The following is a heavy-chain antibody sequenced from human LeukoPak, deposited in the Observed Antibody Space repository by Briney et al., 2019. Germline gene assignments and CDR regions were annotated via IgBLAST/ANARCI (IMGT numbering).Heavy chain of an antibody. CDR1: GGTFSSYA. D-gene: IGHD5-12*01. CDR2: IIPIFGTA. CDR3: ARSLYSGYVYWFDP. V-gene: IGHV1-69*05. J-gene: IGHJ5*02. Sequence: SVKVSCKASGGTFSSYAISWVRLAPGQGLELRGRIIPIFGTANYAQKFQGRVTITTDESTSTAYMELSSLRSEDTAVYYCARSLYSGYVYWFDPWGQGTLVTVSS.